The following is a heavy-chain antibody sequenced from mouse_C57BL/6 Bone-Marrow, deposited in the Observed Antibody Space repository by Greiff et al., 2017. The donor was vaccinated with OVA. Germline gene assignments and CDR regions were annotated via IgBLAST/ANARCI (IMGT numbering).Heavy chain of an antibody. V-gene: IGHV1-7*01. D-gene: IGHD1-1*01. Sequence: VQLQQSGAELVKPGASVKLSCKASGYTFTSYWMHWVKQRPGQGLEWIGYFNPSSGYTKYNQKFKDKAPLTADKSSSTAYLQLSILTYEDSAVYYCGRTTVVPMDAWGKGTSVTASS. J-gene: IGHJ4*01. CDR1: GYTFTSYW. CDR2: FNPSSGYT. CDR3: GRTTVVPMDA.